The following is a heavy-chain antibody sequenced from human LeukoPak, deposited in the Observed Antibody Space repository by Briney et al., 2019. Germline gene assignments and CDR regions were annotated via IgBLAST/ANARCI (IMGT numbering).Heavy chain of an antibody. J-gene: IGHJ6*03. D-gene: IGHD6-19*01. CDR3: ARFSSGWYGGDYYYMDV. CDR2: IIPILGIA. Sequence: GASVKVSCKASGGTFSSYTISWVRQAPGQGLEWMGRIIPILGIANYAQKFQGRVTITADKSTSTAYMELSSLRSDDTAVYYCARFSSGWYGGDYYYMDVWGKGTTVTVSS. V-gene: IGHV1-69*02. CDR1: GGTFSSYT.